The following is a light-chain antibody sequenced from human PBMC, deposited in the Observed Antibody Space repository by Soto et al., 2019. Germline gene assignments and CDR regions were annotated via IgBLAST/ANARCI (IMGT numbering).Light chain of an antibody. CDR3: QQYVTSPWA. CDR2: GAS. Sequence: EIVLTQSPGTLSLSPGERATLSCRASQSVSSSFLAWYQQKPGQAPRLLIYGASNRATGIPDRFSGSGPGTDFTLTISRLEPEDFAVYYCQQYVTSPWAFGQGTKVDNK. J-gene: IGKJ1*01. V-gene: IGKV3-20*01. CDR1: QSVSSSF.